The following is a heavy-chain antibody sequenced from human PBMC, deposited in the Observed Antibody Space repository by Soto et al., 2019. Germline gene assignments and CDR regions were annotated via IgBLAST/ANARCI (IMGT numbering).Heavy chain of an antibody. D-gene: IGHD2-15*01. J-gene: IGHJ6*02. Sequence: PGESLKISCKGSGYSFTSYWITWVRQVPGKGLEWMGAIDPSDSYTNYSPSFQGHVTISTDTSIGAAYLQWSSLKASDTATYYCARPYCSAGSCHLYGMDVWGQGTTVTVSS. V-gene: IGHV5-10-1*01. CDR1: GYSFTSYW. CDR3: ARPYCSAGSCHLYGMDV. CDR2: IDPSDSYT.